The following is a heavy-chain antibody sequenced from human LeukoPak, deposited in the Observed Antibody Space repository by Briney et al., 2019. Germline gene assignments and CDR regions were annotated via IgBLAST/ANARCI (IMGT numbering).Heavy chain of an antibody. CDR1: GDSVSSNSAA. D-gene: IGHD2-2*01. J-gene: IGHJ5*02. CDR2: TYYRSTWYN. CDR3: ARRLTQYDCFDP. V-gene: IGHV6-1*01. Sequence: SQTLSLTCAISGDSVSSNSAAWHWIRQSPSRGLEWLGRTYYRSTWYNDYAVSVRGRITVNPDTSKNQFSLHLNPVTPEDTAVYYCARRLTQYDCFDPWGQGVLVTDSS.